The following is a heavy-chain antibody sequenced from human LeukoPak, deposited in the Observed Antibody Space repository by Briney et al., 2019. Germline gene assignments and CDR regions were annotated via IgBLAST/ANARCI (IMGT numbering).Heavy chain of an antibody. CDR3: ARAGGVHNTPLDLDY. Sequence: SETLSLTCTVSGGSISSYYWSWIRQSPGEGLEWIGYIHYRGSTNYNPSLKSRVTISVDTSKNQFSLKLTSVTAADTAVYYCARAGGVHNTPLDLDYWGQGVLVTVSS. J-gene: IGHJ4*02. CDR1: GGSISSYY. D-gene: IGHD3/OR15-3a*01. V-gene: IGHV4-59*01. CDR2: IHYRGST.